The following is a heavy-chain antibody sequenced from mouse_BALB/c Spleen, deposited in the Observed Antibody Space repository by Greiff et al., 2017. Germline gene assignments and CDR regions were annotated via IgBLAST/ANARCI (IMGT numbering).Heavy chain of an antibody. V-gene: IGHV5-17*02. Sequence: DVKLVESGGGLVQPGGSRKLSCAASGFTFSSFGMHWVRQAPEKGLEWVAYISSGSSTIYYADTVKGRFTISRDNPKNTLFLQMTSLRSEDTAMYYCARETGTFDYWGQGTTLTVSS. J-gene: IGHJ2*01. D-gene: IGHD4-1*01. CDR1: GFTFSSFG. CDR3: ARETGTFDY. CDR2: ISSGSSTI.